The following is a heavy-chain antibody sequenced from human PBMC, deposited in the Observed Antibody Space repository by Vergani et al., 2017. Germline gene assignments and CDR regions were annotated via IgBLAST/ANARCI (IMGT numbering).Heavy chain of an antibody. V-gene: IGHV3-11*01. CDR3: ARARGEYVWGSYRLGAFDI. CDR1: GGSISSYY. CDR2: ISSSGSTI. D-gene: IGHD3-16*02. Sequence: QVQLQESGPGLVKPSETLSLTCTVSGGSISSYYWSWIRQPPGKGLEWVSYISSSGSTIYYADSVKGRFTISRDNAKNSLYLHMNSLRAEDTAVYYCARARGEYVWGSYRLGAFDIWGQGTMVTVSS. J-gene: IGHJ3*02.